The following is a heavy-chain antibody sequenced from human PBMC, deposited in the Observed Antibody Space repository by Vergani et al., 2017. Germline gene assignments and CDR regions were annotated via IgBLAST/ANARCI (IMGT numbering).Heavy chain of an antibody. V-gene: IGHV3-33*01. J-gene: IGHJ4*02. D-gene: IGHD3-3*01. CDR3: ARDWSESGLGDY. Sequence: QVQLVESGGGVVQPGRSLRLSCAASGFTFSSYGMHWVRQALGKGLEWVAVIWYDGSNKYYADSVKGRFTISRDNSKNTLYLQMNSLRAEDTAVYYCARDWSESGLGDYWGQGTLVTVSS. CDR1: GFTFSSYG. CDR2: IWYDGSNK.